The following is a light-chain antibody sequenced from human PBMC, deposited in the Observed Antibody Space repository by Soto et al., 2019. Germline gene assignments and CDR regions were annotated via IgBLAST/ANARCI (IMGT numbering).Light chain of an antibody. J-gene: IGLJ1*01. CDR2: EVS. Sequence: QSVLTQPPSASGSPGQSVTISCTGTSSDVGKYDYVSWFQHHPGKATKLIIYEVSKRPSGVPDRFSGSKSGSTASMTISGLQAEDEADYYCCSYAGTSYVFGTGTKVTVL. V-gene: IGLV2-8*01. CDR3: CSYAGTSYV. CDR1: SSDVGKYDY.